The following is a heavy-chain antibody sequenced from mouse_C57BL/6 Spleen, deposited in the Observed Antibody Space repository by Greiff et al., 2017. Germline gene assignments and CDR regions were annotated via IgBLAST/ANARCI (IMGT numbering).Heavy chain of an antibody. CDR3: ARSGYYGSSLFDY. J-gene: IGHJ2*01. V-gene: IGHV1-18*01. D-gene: IGHD1-1*01. Sequence: VQLQQSGPELVTPGASVKIPCKASGYTFTDYNMDWVKQSHGKSLEWIGDINPNNGGTIYNQKFKGKATLTVDKSSSTAYMELRSLTSEDTAVYYCARSGYYGSSLFDYWGQGTTLTVSS. CDR2: INPNNGGT. CDR1: GYTFTDYN.